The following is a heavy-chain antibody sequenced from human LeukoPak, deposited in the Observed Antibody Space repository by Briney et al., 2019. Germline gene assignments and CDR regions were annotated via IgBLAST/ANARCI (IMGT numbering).Heavy chain of an antibody. Sequence: GGSLRLSCAASGFTFSDYYMSWIRRAPGKGLEWVSYISSSGSTIYYADSVKGRFTISRDNAKNSLYLQMNSLRAEDTAVYYCASYVWGSYRYRDYWGQGTLVTVSS. J-gene: IGHJ4*02. CDR1: GFTFSDYY. CDR3: ASYVWGSYRYRDY. V-gene: IGHV3-11*01. CDR2: ISSSGSTI. D-gene: IGHD3-16*02.